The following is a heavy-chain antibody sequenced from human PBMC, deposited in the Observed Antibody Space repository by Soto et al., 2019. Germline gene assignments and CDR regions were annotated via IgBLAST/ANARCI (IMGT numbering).Heavy chain of an antibody. CDR1: GYTFTSYY. V-gene: IGHV1-46*03. CDR3: ARDQREEYSGYRKDAFDS. Sequence: ASVKVSCKASGYTFTSYYMHWVRQAPGQGLEWMGIINPSGGSTSYAQKFQGRVTMTRDTSTSTVYMELSSLRSEDTAVYYCARDQREEYSGYRKDAFDSWGQGTRVNVSS. D-gene: IGHD5-12*01. CDR2: INPSGGST. J-gene: IGHJ3*02.